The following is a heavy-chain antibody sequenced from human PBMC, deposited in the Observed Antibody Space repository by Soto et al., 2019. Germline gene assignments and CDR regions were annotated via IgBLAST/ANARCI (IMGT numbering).Heavy chain of an antibody. D-gene: IGHD3-3*01. Sequence: PGGSLRLSCAASGFTFSSYGMHWVRQAPGKGLEWVAVISYDGSNKYYADSVKGRFTISRDNSKNTLYLQMNSLRAEDTAVYYCAKEGGFTIGALPPAYYYGMDVWGQGTTVTVSS. CDR2: ISYDGSNK. CDR3: AKEGGFTIGALPPAYYYGMDV. V-gene: IGHV3-30*18. CDR1: GFTFSSYG. J-gene: IGHJ6*02.